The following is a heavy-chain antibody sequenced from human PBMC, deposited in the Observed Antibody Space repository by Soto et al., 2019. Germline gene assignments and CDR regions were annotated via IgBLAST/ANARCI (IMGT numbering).Heavy chain of an antibody. Sequence: PSETLSLTCAVYGGSFSDYYWSWYRQPPGKGLGWMGEINHSGDTNFNPSLKSPFTMSVDTSKNQFPLRLSSVTAADTAIYYCATRITVFGLLIPPFDPWGQGTQVTVSS. J-gene: IGHJ5*02. V-gene: IGHV4-34*01. D-gene: IGHD1-20*01. CDR1: GGSFSDYY. CDR2: INHSGDT. CDR3: ATRITVFGLLIPPFDP.